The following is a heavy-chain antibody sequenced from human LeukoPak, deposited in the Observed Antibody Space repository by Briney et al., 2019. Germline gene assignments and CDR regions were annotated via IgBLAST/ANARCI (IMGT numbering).Heavy chain of an antibody. D-gene: IGHD3-3*01. V-gene: IGHV4-30-2*01. J-gene: IGHJ4*02. CDR2: INHSGST. CDR3: ARAGTIFGVVPQDY. CDR1: GGSISSGGYS. Sequence: SQTLSLTCAVSGGSISSGGYSWSWIRQPPGKGLEWIGEINHSGSTNYNPSLKSRVTISVDTSKNQFSLKLSSVTAADTAVYYCARAGTIFGVVPQDYWGQGTLVTVSS.